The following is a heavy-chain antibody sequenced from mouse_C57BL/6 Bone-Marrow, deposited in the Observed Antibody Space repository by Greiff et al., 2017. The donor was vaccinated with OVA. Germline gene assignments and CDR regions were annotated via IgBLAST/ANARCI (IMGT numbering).Heavy chain of an antibody. V-gene: IGHV1-69*01. J-gene: IGHJ1*03. CDR2: IDPSDSYT. Sequence: QVQLQQSGAELVMPGASVKLSCKASGYTFTSYWMHWVKQRPGQGLEWIGEIDPSDSYTNYNQKFKGKSTLTVDKSSSTAYMQLSSLTSEDSAVYYCARRGSLVFDVWGTGTTVTVSS. CDR3: ARRGSLVFDV. CDR1: GYTFTSYW.